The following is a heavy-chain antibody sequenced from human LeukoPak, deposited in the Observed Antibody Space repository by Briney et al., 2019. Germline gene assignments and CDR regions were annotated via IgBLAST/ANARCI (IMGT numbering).Heavy chain of an antibody. CDR3: ASTSSSSWYGYYYYYMDV. D-gene: IGHD6-13*01. Sequence: SETLSLTCTVSGGSISSGSYYWGWIRQPPGKGLEWIGSIYYSGSTYYNPSLKSRVTVSVDTSKNQFSLKLSSVTAADTAVYYCASTSSSSWYGYYYYYMDVWGKGTTVTVSS. CDR1: GGSISSGSYY. CDR2: IYYSGST. V-gene: IGHV4-39*07. J-gene: IGHJ6*03.